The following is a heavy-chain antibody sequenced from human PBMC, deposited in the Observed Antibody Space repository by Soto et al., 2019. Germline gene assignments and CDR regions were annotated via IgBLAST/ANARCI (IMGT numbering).Heavy chain of an antibody. J-gene: IGHJ6*02. Sequence: TSETLSLTCTVSGGSISSYYWGWIRQPPGKGLEWIGYIFYSGSTNYNPSLKSRVTISVDTSQSQFSLKLSSVTAADTAVYYCARGREYYYGMDVWGQGTTVTVSS. CDR3: ARGREYYYGMDV. V-gene: IGHV4-59*01. CDR2: IFYSGST. CDR1: GGSISSYY.